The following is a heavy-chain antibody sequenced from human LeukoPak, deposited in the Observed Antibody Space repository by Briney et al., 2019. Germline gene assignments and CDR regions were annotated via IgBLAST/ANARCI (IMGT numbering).Heavy chain of an antibody. V-gene: IGHV3-74*01. Sequence: GGSLRLSCAASGFTFSSYWMHWVRQAPGKGLVWVSRINSDGSSTSYADSVKGRFTISRDNAKNTLYLQMNSLRTEDTAVYYCAKLLGGGDCYYCEAYWGQGTLVTVSS. CDR3: AKLLGGGDCYYCEAY. CDR2: INSDGSST. D-gene: IGHD2-21*02. CDR1: GFTFSSYW. J-gene: IGHJ4*02.